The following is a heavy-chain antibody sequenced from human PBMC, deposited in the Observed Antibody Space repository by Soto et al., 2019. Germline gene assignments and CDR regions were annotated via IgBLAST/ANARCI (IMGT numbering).Heavy chain of an antibody. V-gene: IGHV3-33*01. CDR1: GFTFSSYG. CDR2: IWYDGSNK. J-gene: IGHJ6*02. D-gene: IGHD2-21*02. CDR3: ARPNVAYCGGDCSEYYYYGMDV. Sequence: PGGSLRLSCAASGFTFSSYGMHWVRQAPGKGLEWVAVIWYDGSNKYYADSVKGRFTISRDNSKNTLYLQMNSLRAEDTAVYYCARPNVAYCGGDCSEYYYYGMDVWGQGTTVTVSS.